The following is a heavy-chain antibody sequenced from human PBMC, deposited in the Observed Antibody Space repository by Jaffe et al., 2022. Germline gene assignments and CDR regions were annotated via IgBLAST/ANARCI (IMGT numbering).Heavy chain of an antibody. D-gene: IGHD2-15*01. V-gene: IGHV4-4*02. J-gene: IGHJ3*02. CDR2: IYHSGST. CDR1: GGSISSSNW. Sequence: QVQLQESGPGLVKPSGTLSLTCAVSGGSISSSNWWSWVRQPPGKGLEWIGEIYHSGSTNYNPSLKSRVTISVDKSKNQFSLKLSSVTAADTAVYYCARDTPVPRRWEVVVVAATPGAFDIWGQGTMVTVSS. CDR3: ARDTPVPRRWEVVVVAATPGAFDI.